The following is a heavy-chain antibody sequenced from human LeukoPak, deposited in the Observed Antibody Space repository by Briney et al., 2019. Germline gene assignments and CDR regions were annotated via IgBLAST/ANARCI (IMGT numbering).Heavy chain of an antibody. CDR1: GDSVSSNSAA. V-gene: IGHV6-1*01. J-gene: IGHJ5*02. CDR2: TYYRSKWYN. CDR3: ARSVHSGSNYGDNWFDP. Sequence: SQTLSLTCAISGDSVSSNSAAWNWIRQSPSRGLEWLGRTYYRSKWYNGYALSVKSRITINPDTSKNQFSLQLNSVTPEDTAVYYCARSVHSGSNYGDNWFDPWGQGTLVTVSS. D-gene: IGHD1-26*01.